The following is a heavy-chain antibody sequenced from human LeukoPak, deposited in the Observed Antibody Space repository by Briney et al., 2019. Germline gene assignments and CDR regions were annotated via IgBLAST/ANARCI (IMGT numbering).Heavy chain of an antibody. CDR1: GYSISSGYY. Sequence: SETLSLTCTVSGYSISSGYYWGWIRQPPGKGLEWIGSITHSGIPYYSPSLKSRVTISLDTSKNQFSLRLTSVTAADTAVYYCTSLYSSSWCLGDYWGQGALVTVSS. CDR3: TSLYSSSWCLGDY. J-gene: IGHJ4*02. V-gene: IGHV4-38-2*02. D-gene: IGHD6-13*01. CDR2: ITHSGIP.